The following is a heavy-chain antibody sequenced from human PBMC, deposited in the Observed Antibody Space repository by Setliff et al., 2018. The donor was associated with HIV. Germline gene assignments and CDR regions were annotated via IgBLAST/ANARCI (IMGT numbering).Heavy chain of an antibody. CDR3: ARSDYYDSSGYSWFDP. CDR1: GGTFSSYA. V-gene: IGHV1-69*13. CDR2: IIPIFGTA. D-gene: IGHD3-22*01. J-gene: IGHJ5*02. Sequence: SVKVSCKASGGTFSSYAISWVRQAPGQGLEWMGGIIPIFGTANYAQKFQGRVTITADESTSTAYMELSSLRSEDTAVYYCARSDYYDSSGYSWFDPWVQGTLVTVS.